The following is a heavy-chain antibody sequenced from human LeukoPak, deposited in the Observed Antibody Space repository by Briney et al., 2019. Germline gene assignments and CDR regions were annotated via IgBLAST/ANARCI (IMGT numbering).Heavy chain of an antibody. CDR2: IHHSGST. J-gene: IGHJ5*02. D-gene: IGHD3-10*01. CDR1: GGSISSGNYY. CDR3: ASYGSGSYRFDP. Sequence: SETLSLTCTVSGGSISSGNYYWSWIHQHPGKGLEWIGYIHHSGSTYYNPSLKSRVIISVDTSKNQFSLKLNSVTAADTAVYYCASYGSGSYRFDPWGQGTLVTVSS. V-gene: IGHV4-31*03.